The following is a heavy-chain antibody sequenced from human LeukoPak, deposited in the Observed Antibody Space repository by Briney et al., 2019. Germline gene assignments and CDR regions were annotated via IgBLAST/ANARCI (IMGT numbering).Heavy chain of an antibody. CDR3: ARLANSLDDFDY. D-gene: IGHD4/OR15-4a*01. CDR2: IRYDGSNK. J-gene: IGHJ4*02. CDR1: GFTFSSYG. V-gene: IGHV3-30*02. Sequence: GGSLRLSCAASGFTFSSYGMHWVRQAPGKGLEWVAFIRYDGSNKYYADSVKGRFTISRDNAKNSLYLQMNSLRAEDTAVYYCARLANSLDDFDYWGQGTLVTVSS.